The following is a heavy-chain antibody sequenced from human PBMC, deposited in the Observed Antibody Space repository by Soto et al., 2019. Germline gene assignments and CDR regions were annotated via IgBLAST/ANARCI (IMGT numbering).Heavy chain of an antibody. CDR3: IRDYGEAGSTAAFDT. V-gene: IGHV3-74*01. J-gene: IGHJ3*02. CDR1: GFTFSSYW. CDR2: INSDGSSA. D-gene: IGHD4-17*01. Sequence: EVQLMEAGGGLVQPGGSLRLSCAASGFTFSSYWMHWVRQVPGEGLVWVSRINSDGSSASYADSVKGRFTISRDNAKNTVYLQMSSLRGEDTAVYYCIRDYGEAGSTAAFDTWGQGTMVIVSS.